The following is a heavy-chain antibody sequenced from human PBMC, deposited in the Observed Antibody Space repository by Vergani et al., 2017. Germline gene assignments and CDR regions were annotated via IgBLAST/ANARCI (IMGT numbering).Heavy chain of an antibody. CDR3: ARQKDYYMDG. CDR2: IYYSGTT. J-gene: IGHJ6*03. V-gene: IGHV4-31*03. Sequence: QVQLQESGPGLVKPSQTLSLTCSVSGAYVGSGGSYWSWVRQPPGMGLDWIGYIYYSGTTYYNPSLESRLTISLDTSKNHLSLKLTSVTAADTAVYYCARQKDYYMDGWGKGATVTVS. CDR1: GAYVGSGGSY.